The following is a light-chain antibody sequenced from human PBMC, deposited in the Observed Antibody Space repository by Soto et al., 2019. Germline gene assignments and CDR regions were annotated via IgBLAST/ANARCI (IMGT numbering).Light chain of an antibody. V-gene: IGKV3-15*01. CDR2: GAS. Sequence: DILMTQSPATLSVSAGERATLTCRASQSVSSRLAWYQQKPGKAPKLLIYGASARETGIPARFSGSGSGTEFTLTISSLQSEDFAVYYCQQYNNWPATFGQGTKVDIK. J-gene: IGKJ1*01. CDR3: QQYNNWPAT. CDR1: QSVSSR.